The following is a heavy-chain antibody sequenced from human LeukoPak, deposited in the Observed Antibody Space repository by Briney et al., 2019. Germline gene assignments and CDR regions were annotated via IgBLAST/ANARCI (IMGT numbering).Heavy chain of an antibody. CDR3: VRAELRYFDWPPGDY. V-gene: IGHV3-21*01. CDR1: GFTFSDYG. D-gene: IGHD3-9*01. J-gene: IGHJ4*02. Sequence: PGGSLRLSCAASGFTFSDYGMNWVRQAPGKGLEWVSSISPDSNFIPQADSVKGRFTISRDNSKNTLYPQMNSLRAEDTAVYYCVRAELRYFDWPPGDYWGQGTLVTVSS. CDR2: ISPDSNFI.